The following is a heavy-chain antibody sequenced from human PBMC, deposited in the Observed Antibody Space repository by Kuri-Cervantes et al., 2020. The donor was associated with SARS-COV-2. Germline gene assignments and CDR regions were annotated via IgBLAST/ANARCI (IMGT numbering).Heavy chain of an antibody. Sequence: GGSLRLSCAASGFTSSYYYMSRIRQAPGKGLEWVSYISSSSSYTNYADSVKGRFTISRDNAKKSVYLQMNSLEADDTAVYYCARRGSSWYYFDFWGQGSLVTVSS. CDR2: ISSSSSYT. V-gene: IGHV3-11*06. CDR3: ARRGSSWYYFDF. CDR1: GFTSSYYY. J-gene: IGHJ4*02. D-gene: IGHD6-13*01.